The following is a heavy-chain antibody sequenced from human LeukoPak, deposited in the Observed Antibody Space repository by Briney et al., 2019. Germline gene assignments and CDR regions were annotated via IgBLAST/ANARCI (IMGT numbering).Heavy chain of an antibody. CDR2: ISWNSGSI. D-gene: IGHD6-19*01. J-gene: IGHJ5*02. CDR1: GFTFDDYA. Sequence: PGGSLRLSCTASGFTFDDYAMHWVRQAPGKGLEWVSGISWNSGSIGYADSVKGRFTISRDNAKNSLYLQMNSLRAEDMALYYCAKEGSSGWSSWFDPWGQGTLVTVSS. CDR3: AKEGSSGWSSWFDP. V-gene: IGHV3-9*03.